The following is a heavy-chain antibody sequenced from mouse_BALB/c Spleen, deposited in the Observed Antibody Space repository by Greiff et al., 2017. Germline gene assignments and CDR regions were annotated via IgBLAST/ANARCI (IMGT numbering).Heavy chain of an antibody. CDR2: ISYSGST. J-gene: IGHJ3*01. Sequence: DVKLVESGPSLVKPSQTLSLTCSVTGDSITSGYWNWIRKFPGNKLEYMGYISYSGSTYYNPSLKSRISITRDTSKNQYYLQLNSVTTEDTATYYCASPYDGYPAWFAYWGQGTLVTVSA. D-gene: IGHD2-3*01. V-gene: IGHV3-8*02. CDR3: ASPYDGYPAWFAY. CDR1: GDSITSGY.